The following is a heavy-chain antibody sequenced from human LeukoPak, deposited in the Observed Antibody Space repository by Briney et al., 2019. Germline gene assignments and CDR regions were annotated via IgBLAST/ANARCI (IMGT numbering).Heavy chain of an antibody. CDR1: SGSISSYF. CDR2: ISYSGST. V-gene: IGHV4-59*01. CDR3: ARSEAPTVRGVIMVNWVDP. J-gene: IGHJ5*02. Sequence: SETLSLTCTVPSGSISSYFWSWIRQPPGKGLEWIGYISYSGSTDYNPSLKSRVTISVNTSRNQFSLKLKSVTAADTAVYYCARSEAPTVRGVIMVNWVDPWGQGTLVTVSS. D-gene: IGHD3-10*01.